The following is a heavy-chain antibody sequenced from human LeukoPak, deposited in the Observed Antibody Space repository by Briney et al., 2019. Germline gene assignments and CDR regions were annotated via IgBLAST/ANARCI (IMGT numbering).Heavy chain of an antibody. CDR2: IWYDGSNK. CDR3: ARGSPYYDILTGYTFDY. J-gene: IGHJ4*02. CDR1: GFTFSSYG. Sequence: GRSLRLSCAASGFTFSSYGMHWVRQAPGKGLEWVAAIWYDGSNKYYADSVKGRFTISRDNSKNTLYLQMNSLRAEDTAVYYCARGSPYYDILTGYTFDYWGQGTLVTVSS. V-gene: IGHV3-33*01. D-gene: IGHD3-9*01.